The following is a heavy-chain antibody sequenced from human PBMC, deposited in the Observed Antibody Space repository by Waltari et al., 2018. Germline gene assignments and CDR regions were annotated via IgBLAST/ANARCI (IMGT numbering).Heavy chain of an antibody. CDR1: GFTFSSYA. D-gene: IGHD3-22*01. Sequence: AASGFTFSSYAMSWVRHAPGKGLEWVSAISGSGGSTYYADSMKSRFTMSRDNSKNTLDLQMNSLRTEDTAVYYCAKDSLGLYDSSGYYFPIFCYWGQGTLVTVSS. CDR2: ISGSGGST. V-gene: IGHV3-23*01. CDR3: AKDSLGLYDSSGYYFPIFCY. J-gene: IGHJ4*02.